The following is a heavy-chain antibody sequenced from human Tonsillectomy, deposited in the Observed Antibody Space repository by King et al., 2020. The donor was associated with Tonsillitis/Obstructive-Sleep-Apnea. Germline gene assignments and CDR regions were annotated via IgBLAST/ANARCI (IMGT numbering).Heavy chain of an antibody. V-gene: IGHV4-34*01. D-gene: IGHD2-2*02. CDR2: INHSGST. Sequence: VQLQQWGAGLLKPSETLFLTCAVYGGSFSGYYWSWIRQPPGKGLEWIGEINHSGSTNYNPSLKSRVTISVDTSKNQFSLKVSSVTAADTAVYYCARVAAVQTAILYYYYGMDVWGQGTTVTVSS. CDR1: GGSFSGYY. J-gene: IGHJ6*02. CDR3: ARVAAVQTAILYYYYGMDV.